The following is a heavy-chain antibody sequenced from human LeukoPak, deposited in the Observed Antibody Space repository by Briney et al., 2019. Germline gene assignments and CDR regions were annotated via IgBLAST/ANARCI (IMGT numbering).Heavy chain of an antibody. V-gene: IGHV3-21*04. D-gene: IGHD3-22*01. CDR2: ISSSSSYI. CDR3: AKIFHTDGYYLGEHLFDA. Sequence: SGGSLRLSCAASGFTFSSYSMNWVRQAPGKGLEWVSSISSSSSYIYYADSVKGRFTTSRDNSKSTLYLQMNSLRAEDTAIYYCAKIFHTDGYYLGEHLFDAWGRGTLVTVSS. J-gene: IGHJ5*02. CDR1: GFTFSSYS.